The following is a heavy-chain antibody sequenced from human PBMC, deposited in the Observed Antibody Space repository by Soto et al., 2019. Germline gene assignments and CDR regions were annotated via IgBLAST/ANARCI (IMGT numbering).Heavy chain of an antibody. J-gene: IGHJ5*02. CDR2: ISISSAHK. CDR3: ARDIWEYGSNWVDP. D-gene: IGHD3-10*01. Sequence: EVQLVEFGGGLVQPGGSLRLSCVGSGFSFSNHHMNWIRQAPGKGLEWVSYISISSAHKYYADSVRGRFTVSRDNAKSSLYLQMNSLRDEDTAVYYCARDIWEYGSNWVDPWGQGTLVTVSS. CDR1: GFSFSNHH. V-gene: IGHV3-48*02.